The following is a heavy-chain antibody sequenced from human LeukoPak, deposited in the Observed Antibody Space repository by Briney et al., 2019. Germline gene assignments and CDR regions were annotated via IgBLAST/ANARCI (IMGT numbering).Heavy chain of an antibody. J-gene: IGHJ4*02. D-gene: IGHD2-8*01. V-gene: IGHV3-33*01. Sequence: GGSLRLSCAASGFTFGSYGMHWVRQAPGKGLEWVAVIWYDGSNKYYADSVKGRFTISRDNSKNTLYLQMNSLRAEDTAVYYCARDRQPKWSPTRAPDYWGQGTLVTVSS. CDR1: GFTFGSYG. CDR2: IWYDGSNK. CDR3: ARDRQPKWSPTRAPDY.